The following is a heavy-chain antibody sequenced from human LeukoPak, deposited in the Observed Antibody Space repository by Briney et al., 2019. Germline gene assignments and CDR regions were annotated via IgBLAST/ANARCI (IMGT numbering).Heavy chain of an antibody. D-gene: IGHD3-10*01. J-gene: IGHJ6*03. CDR1: GGSFSGYY. CDR3: ARYGSGSPYYYMDV. V-gene: IGHV4-34*01. Sequence: SETLSPTCAVYGGSFSGYYWSWIRQPPGKGLEWIGEINHSGSTNYNPSLKSRVTISVDTSKNQFSLKLSSVTAADTAVYYCARYGSGSPYYYMDVWGKGTTVTISS. CDR2: INHSGST.